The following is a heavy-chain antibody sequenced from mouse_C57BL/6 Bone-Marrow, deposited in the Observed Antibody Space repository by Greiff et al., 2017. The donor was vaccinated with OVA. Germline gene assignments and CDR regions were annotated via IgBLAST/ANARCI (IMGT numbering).Heavy chain of an antibody. CDR3: AREKDYYGSSFDY. D-gene: IGHD1-1*01. CDR1: GYTFTSYW. Sequence: QVQLQQPGAELVMPGASVKLSCKASGYTFTSYWMHWVKQRPGPGLEWIGEIDPSDSYTNYNQKFKGKSTLTVDKSSSTAYMQLSSLTSEDSAVYYCAREKDYYGSSFDYWGQGTTLTVSS. J-gene: IGHJ2*01. V-gene: IGHV1-69*01. CDR2: IDPSDSYT.